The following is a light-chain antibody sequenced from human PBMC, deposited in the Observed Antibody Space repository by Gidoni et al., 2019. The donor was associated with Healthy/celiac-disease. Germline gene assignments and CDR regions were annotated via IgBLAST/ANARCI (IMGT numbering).Light chain of an antibody. CDR3: MQALQTPPS. J-gene: IGKJ5*01. V-gene: IGKV2-28*01. Sequence: CRSSQSLLHSNGYNYLDWYLQKPGQSPQLLIYLGSNRASGVPDRFSGSGSGTDFTLKISRVEAEDVGVYYCMQALQTPPSFGQGTRMEIK. CDR2: LGS. CDR1: QSLLHSNGYNY.